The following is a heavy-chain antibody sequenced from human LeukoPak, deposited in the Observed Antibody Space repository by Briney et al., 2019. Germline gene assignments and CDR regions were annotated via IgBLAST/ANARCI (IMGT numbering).Heavy chain of an antibody. J-gene: IGHJ3*02. V-gene: IGHV1-2*02. CDR2: INPNSGGT. D-gene: IGHD3-22*01. CDR3: ARAGYYYDSTEALFSAFDI. CDR1: GYTFTGYY. Sequence: ASVKVSCKASGYTFTGYYMHWVRQAPGQGLEWMGWINPNSGGTNYAQKFQGRVTMTRDTSISTAYMELSRLRSDDTAVYHCARAGYYYDSTEALFSAFDIWGQGTMVTVSS.